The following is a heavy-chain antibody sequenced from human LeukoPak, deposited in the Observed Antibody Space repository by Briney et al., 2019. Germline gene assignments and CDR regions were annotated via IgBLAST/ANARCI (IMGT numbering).Heavy chain of an antibody. CDR2: IYTSGST. CDR1: GGSFSSYY. V-gene: IGHV4-4*07. J-gene: IGHJ4*02. D-gene: IGHD3-22*01. Sequence: PSETLSLTCAVYGGSFSSYYWSWIRQPAGKGLEWIGRIYTSGSTNYNPSLKSRVTMSVDTSKNQFSLKLSSVTAADTAVYYCAREDLSSGSDYWGQGTLVTVSS. CDR3: AREDLSSGSDY.